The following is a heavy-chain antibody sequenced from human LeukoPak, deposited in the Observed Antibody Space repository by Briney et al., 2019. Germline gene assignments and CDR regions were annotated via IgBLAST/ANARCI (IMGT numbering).Heavy chain of an antibody. CDR3: ARGGASGWYDY. CDR2: LYSAGST. Sequence: PGGSLRLSCAASGFTVSSSYMTWVRQAPGKGLEWVSVLYSAGSTYYADSVRGRFTISRDNSKNTLYLQMNSLRAEDTAVYYCARGGASGWYDYWGQGTLVTLSS. CDR1: GFTVSSSY. V-gene: IGHV3-53*01. J-gene: IGHJ4*02. D-gene: IGHD6-19*01.